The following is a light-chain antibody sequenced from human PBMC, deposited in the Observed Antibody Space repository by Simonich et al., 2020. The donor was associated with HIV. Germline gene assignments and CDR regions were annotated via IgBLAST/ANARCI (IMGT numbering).Light chain of an antibody. Sequence: QSALTQPASVSGSPGQSITISCTGTSSDFGGYNYVSWYQYHPGKAPQLKIYDVSKRPSGVSNRFSGSKSGNTASLTISGLQAEDEADYYCSSYTSSSTWVFGGGTKLTVL. J-gene: IGLJ3*02. V-gene: IGLV2-14*03. CDR1: SSDFGGYNY. CDR3: SSYTSSSTWV. CDR2: DVS.